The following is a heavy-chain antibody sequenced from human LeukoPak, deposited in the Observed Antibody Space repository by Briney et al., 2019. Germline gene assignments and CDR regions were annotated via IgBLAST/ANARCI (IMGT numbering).Heavy chain of an antibody. CDR1: GGSISSYY. CDR3: ARQKRAVAPVHWFDP. D-gene: IGHD6-19*01. CDR2: IYYSGST. Sequence: SETLSLTCTVSGGSISSYYWSWIRQPPGKGLEWIGYIYYSGSTNYNPSLKSRVTISVDTSKNQFSLKLSSVTAADTAVYYCARQKRAVAPVHWFDPWGQGTLVTVSS. J-gene: IGHJ5*02. V-gene: IGHV4-59*08.